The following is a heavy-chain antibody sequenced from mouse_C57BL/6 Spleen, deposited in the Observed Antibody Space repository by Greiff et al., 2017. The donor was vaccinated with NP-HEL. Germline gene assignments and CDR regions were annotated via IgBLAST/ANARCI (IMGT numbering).Heavy chain of an antibody. CDR1: GYTFTDYE. V-gene: IGHV1-15*01. Sequence: QVQLQQSGAELVRPGASVTLSCKASGYTFTDYEMHWVKQTPVHGLEWIGAIDPETGGTAYNQKFKGKAILTADKSSSTAYMELRSLTSEDSAVYYCTSSDYDRWDYWGQGTTLTVSS. J-gene: IGHJ2*01. D-gene: IGHD2-4*01. CDR3: TSSDYDRWDY. CDR2: IDPETGGT.